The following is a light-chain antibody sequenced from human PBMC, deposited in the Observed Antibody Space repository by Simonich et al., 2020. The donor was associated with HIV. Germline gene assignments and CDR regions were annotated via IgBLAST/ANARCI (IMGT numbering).Light chain of an antibody. Sequence: DIQMTPSPSTLSASVGNRVTITCRDSQSINNCLGWYQKKPGKAPKLLIYKASSLESGVPSRFSGSGSGTEFTLTISSLQPDDFATYYCQHYNSYSRTFGQGTTVEIK. J-gene: IGKJ1*01. CDR2: KAS. CDR3: QHYNSYSRT. V-gene: IGKV1-5*03. CDR1: QSINNC.